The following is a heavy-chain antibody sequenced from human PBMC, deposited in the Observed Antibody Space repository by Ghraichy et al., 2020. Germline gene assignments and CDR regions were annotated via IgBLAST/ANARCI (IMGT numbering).Heavy chain of an antibody. J-gene: IGHJ4*02. CDR3: ARGRFGSFSFDD. V-gene: IGHV4-31*03. Sequence: SETLSLTCSVSGTSVSSGGYFWNWLRQHPGKGLEWIGCVYYTGAAYYSPSLRSRVTISLDTSQNHFSLNLASVTAADTALYYCARGRFGSFSFDDWDQGALITVSS. CDR1: GTSVSSGGYF. D-gene: IGHD3-3*01. CDR2: VYYTGAA.